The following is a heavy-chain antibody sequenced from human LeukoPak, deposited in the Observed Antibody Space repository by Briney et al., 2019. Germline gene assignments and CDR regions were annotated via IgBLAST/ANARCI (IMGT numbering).Heavy chain of an antibody. D-gene: IGHD5-24*01. Sequence: SETLSLTCTLSGGSISTYYWSWIRQPPGKGLEWIGYIYHIGSSSYNPSLNSRVTMSIDTSTNQFSLRLSSVTAADTAIYYCARETSWRYFDYWGQGILVTVSS. CDR2: IYHIGSS. CDR1: GGSISTYY. V-gene: IGHV4-59*01. CDR3: ARETSWRYFDY. J-gene: IGHJ4*02.